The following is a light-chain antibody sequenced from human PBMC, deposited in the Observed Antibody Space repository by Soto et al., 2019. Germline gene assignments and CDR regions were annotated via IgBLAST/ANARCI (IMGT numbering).Light chain of an antibody. CDR1: QSVSSW. CDR3: QQYNSYPLT. CDR2: KAS. V-gene: IGKV1-5*03. J-gene: IGKJ4*01. Sequence: DIQMTQSPSTLSASVGDRVTITCRASQSVSSWLAWYQQKPGKAPKLLIYKASSLESGVPARFSGSGSGTEFTLTISSLQPDDFATYYCQQYNSYPLTFGGGTKVEIK.